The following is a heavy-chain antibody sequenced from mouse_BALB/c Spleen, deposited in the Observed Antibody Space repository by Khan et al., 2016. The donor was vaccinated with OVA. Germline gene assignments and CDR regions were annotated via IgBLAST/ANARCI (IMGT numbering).Heavy chain of an antibody. J-gene: IGHJ4*01. V-gene: IGHV1S137*01. CDR2: VSLNYDNT. CDR1: GYTFTEYS. D-gene: IGHD2-14*01. Sequence: QVQLQQSGPELVRPGESVKISCKGSGYTFTEYSIHWVKQSHAKSLEWIGVVSLNYDNTEYNPKFKGKATMTVDKSSSTAYVELARLTSEDSAIYYCAAYYRFDYTMDYWGQGTSVTVSS. CDR3: AAYYRFDYTMDY.